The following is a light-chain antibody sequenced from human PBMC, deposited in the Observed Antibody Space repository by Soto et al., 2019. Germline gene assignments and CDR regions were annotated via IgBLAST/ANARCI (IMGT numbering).Light chain of an antibody. CDR1: QSVGSS. CDR3: QQRSLLFT. CDR2: DSS. V-gene: IGKV3-11*01. J-gene: IGKJ4*01. Sequence: EIVLTQSPATLSLSPGERATLSCRTSQSVGSSLAWYQQKPGQPPRLLIYDSSNRATGIPGRFSGSGSGTDFTLTISSLEPADFAVYYCQQRSLLFTVGGGTTVDSK.